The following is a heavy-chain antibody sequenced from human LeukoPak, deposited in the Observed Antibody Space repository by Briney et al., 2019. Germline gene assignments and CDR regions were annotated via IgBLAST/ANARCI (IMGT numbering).Heavy chain of an antibody. V-gene: IGHV5-51*01. Sequence: GESLKISCQGSGYSFGYIFSTYWIGWVRQMPGNGLEWVGIIYPGDSDTRYSPSFQGQVTISVDTSISTAYLQWSSLKASDSAMYYCARRRQQLEGDYWGQGTLVTVSS. CDR2: IYPGDSDT. J-gene: IGHJ4*02. CDR1: GYSFGYIFSTYW. CDR3: ARRRQQLEGDY. D-gene: IGHD6-13*01.